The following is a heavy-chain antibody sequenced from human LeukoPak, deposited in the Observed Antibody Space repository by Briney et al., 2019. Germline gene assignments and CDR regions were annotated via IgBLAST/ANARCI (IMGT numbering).Heavy chain of an antibody. CDR3: ARDDNAGSDY. Sequence: ASVKVSCKASGYTFASYYMHWVRQAPGQGLEWMGWISAYNGNTNYAQKLQGRVTMTTDTSTSTAYMELRSLRSDDTAVYYCARDDNAGSDYWGQGTLVTVSS. J-gene: IGHJ4*02. CDR2: ISAYNGNT. CDR1: GYTFASYY. V-gene: IGHV1-18*04. D-gene: IGHD1-1*01.